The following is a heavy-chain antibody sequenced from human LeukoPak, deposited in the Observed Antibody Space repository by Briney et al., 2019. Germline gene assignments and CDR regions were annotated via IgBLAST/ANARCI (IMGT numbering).Heavy chain of an antibody. CDR3: ARGKQYGANYDFWSDMDV. D-gene: IGHD3-3*01. CDR2: MNPNSGNT. J-gene: IGHJ6*03. V-gene: IGHV1-8*01. CDR1: GYTFTSYD. Sequence: GASVKVSCKASGYTFTSYDINWVRQATGQGLEWMGWMNPNSGNTGYAQKFQGRVTMTRNTSISTAYMELSSLRSEDTAVYYCARGKQYGANYDFWSDMDVWGKGTTVTVSS.